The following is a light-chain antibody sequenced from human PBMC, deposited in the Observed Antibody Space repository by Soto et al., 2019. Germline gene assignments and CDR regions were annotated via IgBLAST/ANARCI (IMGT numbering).Light chain of an antibody. J-gene: IGKJ5*01. V-gene: IGKV1-17*03. CDR1: QGINDN. Sequence: DIQMTQSPSAMSASVGDRATITCRASQGINDNLAWFQQKPGQVPKRLIYGAFSLQRGVPSRFSGSGSGTEFTLTVSSLQSEDFAVYYCQQYNNWPPITFGQGTRLEIK. CDR3: QQYNNWPPIT. CDR2: GAF.